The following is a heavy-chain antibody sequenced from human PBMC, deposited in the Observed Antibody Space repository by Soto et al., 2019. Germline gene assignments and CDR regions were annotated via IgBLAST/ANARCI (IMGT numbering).Heavy chain of an antibody. D-gene: IGHD6-19*01. CDR1: GFTFSTYA. Sequence: EVQMLESGGGLVQPGGSLRLSCAASGFTFSTYAMNWVRQAPGKGLEWVSVISDGGSTYYADSVKGRFTIARAHSKNKRDLKMNRLRAEDTAMYFCAKSAGYQRLAESGSWGQGTLVIVSS. CDR3: AKSAGYQRLAESGS. J-gene: IGHJ5*02. CDR2: ISDGGST. V-gene: IGHV3-23*01.